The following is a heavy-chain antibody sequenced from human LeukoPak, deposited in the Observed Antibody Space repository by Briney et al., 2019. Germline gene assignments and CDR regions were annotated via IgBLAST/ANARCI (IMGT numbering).Heavy chain of an antibody. CDR2: IYYSGSA. CDR3: TRGYRSGLAGY. Sequence: SEALSLTCAVYGGSFSGYCWSWIRQPPGKGLEWIGDIYYSGSAYYNPSLKSRVTISVDTSKNQFSLRLSSVTAADTAVYFCTRGYRSGLAGYWGQGTLVTVSS. CDR1: GGSFSGYC. V-gene: IGHV4-59*08. D-gene: IGHD6-19*01. J-gene: IGHJ4*02.